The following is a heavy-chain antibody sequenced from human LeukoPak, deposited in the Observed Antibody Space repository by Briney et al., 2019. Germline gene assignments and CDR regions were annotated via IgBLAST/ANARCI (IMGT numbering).Heavy chain of an antibody. CDR1: GYTFSAFY. CDR3: TRDLDTSGTPWYSDL. Sequence: ASVKLSGTPSGYTFSAFYIHWVRQAPGQGLEWMGWINPNSGVTNYAQKFQGRVSMTRDTSVNTAYMDLSRLRSDDTAVYYCTRDLDTSGTPWYSDLWGRGSLVTVSS. V-gene: IGHV1-2*02. J-gene: IGHJ2*01. D-gene: IGHD3-22*01. CDR2: INPNSGVT.